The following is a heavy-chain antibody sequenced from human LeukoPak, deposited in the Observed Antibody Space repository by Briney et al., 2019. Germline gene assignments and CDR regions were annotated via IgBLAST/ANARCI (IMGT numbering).Heavy chain of an antibody. J-gene: IGHJ5*02. D-gene: IGHD4-17*01. V-gene: IGHV4-34*01. CDR3: ARAHAGGDAGAYGDYVWGNWFDP. CDR2: INHSGST. Sequence: PSETLSLTCAVYGGSFSGYYWSWIRQPPGKGLEWIGEINHSGSTNYNPSLKSRVTISVDTSKNQFSLKLSSVTAEDTAVYYCARAHAGGDAGAYGDYVWGNWFDPWGQGTLVTVSS. CDR1: GGSFSGYY.